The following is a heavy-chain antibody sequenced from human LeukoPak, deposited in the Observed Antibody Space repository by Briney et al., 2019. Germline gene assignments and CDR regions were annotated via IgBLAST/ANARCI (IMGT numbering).Heavy chain of an antibody. V-gene: IGHV4-34*01. J-gene: IGHJ5*02. CDR1: GGSFNGYY. CDR2: INHSGST. Sequence: SETLSLTCAVYGGSFNGYYWSWIRQSPGKGLEWIGEINHSGSTNYNPSLKSRVTISVDTSKNQFSLKLSSVTAADTAVYYCARGPYCSSTSCTENWFDPWGQGTLVTVSS. D-gene: IGHD2-2*01. CDR3: ARGPYCSSTSCTENWFDP.